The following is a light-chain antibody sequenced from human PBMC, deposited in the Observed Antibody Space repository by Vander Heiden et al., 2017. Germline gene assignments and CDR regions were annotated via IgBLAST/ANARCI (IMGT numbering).Light chain of an antibody. J-gene: IGLJ2*01. CDR1: SLRSYY. Sequence: SSELTQDPAVSVALGQTVRITCQGDSLRSYYASWYQQKPEQAPVLVIYGKNNRPSGIPDRFSGSSSGNTASLTITGAQAEDEADYYCNSRDSSGNSHVVFGGGTKLTVL. V-gene: IGLV3-19*01. CDR2: GKN. CDR3: NSRDSSGNSHVV.